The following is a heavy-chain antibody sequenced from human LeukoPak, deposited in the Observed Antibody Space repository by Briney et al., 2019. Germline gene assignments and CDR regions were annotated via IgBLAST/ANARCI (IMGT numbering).Heavy chain of an antibody. J-gene: IGHJ6*03. CDR1: GGSFRGYS. CDR3: ARGHPSSRYYGSGTSYYYYMDV. Sequence: SETLSLTCDVHGGSFRGYSWNWIRQPPGKGLEWIGEINHSGRAKYNPSLKSRVTISLEASNNAFSLKVSSVTAADTAVYYCARGHPSSRYYGSGTSYYYYMDVWGKGTTVTVSS. D-gene: IGHD3-10*01. CDR2: INHSGRA. V-gene: IGHV4-34*01.